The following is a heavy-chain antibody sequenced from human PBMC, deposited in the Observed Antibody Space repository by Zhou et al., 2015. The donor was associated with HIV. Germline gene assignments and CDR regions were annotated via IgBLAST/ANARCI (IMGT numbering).Heavy chain of an antibody. D-gene: IGHD6-6*01. Sequence: QVQLVQSGAEVKKPGSSVKVSCKASGGTFSSYTISWVRQAPGQGLEWMGRIIPILGIANYAQKFQGRVTITADKSTSTAYMELSSLRSEDTAVYYCASRIAARAASIFDYWGQGTLVTVSS. J-gene: IGHJ4*02. V-gene: IGHV1-69*02. CDR3: ASRIAARAASIFDY. CDR2: IIPILGIA. CDR1: GGTFSSYT.